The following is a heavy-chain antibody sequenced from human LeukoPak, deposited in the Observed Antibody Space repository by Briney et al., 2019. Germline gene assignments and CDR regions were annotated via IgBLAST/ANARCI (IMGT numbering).Heavy chain of an antibody. CDR2: IYSGGST. Sequence: PGGSLRLSCAASGFTFSSYAMSWVRQAPGKGLEWVSVIYSGGSTYYADSVKGRFTISRDNSKNTLYLQMNSLRAEDTAVYYCAKVEAVGRKPVYYYDSSGYPDYWGQGTLVTVSS. CDR1: GFTFSSYA. D-gene: IGHD3-22*01. V-gene: IGHV3-23*03. J-gene: IGHJ4*02. CDR3: AKVEAVGRKPVYYYDSSGYPDY.